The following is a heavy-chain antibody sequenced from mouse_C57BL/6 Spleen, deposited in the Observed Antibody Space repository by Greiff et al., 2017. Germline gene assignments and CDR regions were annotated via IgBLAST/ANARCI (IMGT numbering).Heavy chain of an antibody. CDR3: ARMITSYAMDY. Sequence: VQLQQSGAELVRPGPSVKMSCKASGYTFTNYWIGWAKQRPGHGLEWIGDIYPGGGYTNYNEKFKGKATLTADKSSSTAYMQFSSLTSEDSAIYYCARMITSYAMDYWGQGTSVTVSS. CDR2: IYPGGGYT. V-gene: IGHV1-63*01. D-gene: IGHD2-4*01. CDR1: GYTFTNYW. J-gene: IGHJ4*01.